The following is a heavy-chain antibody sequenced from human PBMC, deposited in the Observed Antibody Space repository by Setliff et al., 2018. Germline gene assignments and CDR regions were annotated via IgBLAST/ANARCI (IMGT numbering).Heavy chain of an antibody. Sequence: GASVKVSCKASGYTFTSYGISWVRQAPGQGLEWVGGSIPINDLATYAQKFQGRVTITADKSTSTVYMELISLRSEDTAVYYCAGGQPLVRKYYYYMDVWGKGTTVTVSS. V-gene: IGHV1-69*10. CDR1: GYTFTSYG. J-gene: IGHJ6*03. D-gene: IGHD3-10*01. CDR3: AGGQPLVRKYYYYMDV. CDR2: SIPINDLA.